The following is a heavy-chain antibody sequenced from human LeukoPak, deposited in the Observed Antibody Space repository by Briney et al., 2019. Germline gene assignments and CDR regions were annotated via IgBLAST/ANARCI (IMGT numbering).Heavy chain of an antibody. CDR3: ARGGWGRVATISNFDY. V-gene: IGHV1-2*06. Sequence: ASVKVSCKASGYTFTGYYMHWVRQAPGQGLEWMGRINPKNGDTNYAQKFQDRVTMTRDTSMSAAYMEISRLTYDDTAVYYCARGGWGRVATISNFDYWGQGTLVTVSS. J-gene: IGHJ4*02. D-gene: IGHD6-13*01. CDR2: INPKNGDT. CDR1: GYTFTGYY.